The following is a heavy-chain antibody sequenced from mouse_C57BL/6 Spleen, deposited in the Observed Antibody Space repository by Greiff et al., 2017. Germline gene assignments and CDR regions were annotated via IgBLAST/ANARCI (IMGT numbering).Heavy chain of an antibody. CDR1: GYTFTDYY. D-gene: IGHD1-1*01. Sequence: EVQLQQSGPELVKPGASVKISCKASGYTFTDYYMNWVKQSHGKSLEWIGDINPKNGGTSYNQKFKGKATLTVDKSSSTAYMELRSLTSEDSAVYYCARVGTTVVFDYWGQGTTLTVSS. CDR3: ARVGTTVVFDY. J-gene: IGHJ2*01. V-gene: IGHV1-26*01. CDR2: INPKNGGT.